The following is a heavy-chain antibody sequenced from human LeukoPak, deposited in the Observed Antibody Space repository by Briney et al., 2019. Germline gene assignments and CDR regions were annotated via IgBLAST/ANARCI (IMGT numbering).Heavy chain of an antibody. CDR2: ISGSGVST. Sequence: GGSLRLSCAASEFTFNNYAMSWVRQAPGKGLEWVSTISGSGVSTYYADSVKGRFTISRDNAKNSLYLQMTSLRAEDTAVYYCARHRTASDYWGQGTLVTVSS. D-gene: IGHD3-16*02. CDR3: ARHRTASDY. J-gene: IGHJ4*02. V-gene: IGHV3-23*01. CDR1: EFTFNNYA.